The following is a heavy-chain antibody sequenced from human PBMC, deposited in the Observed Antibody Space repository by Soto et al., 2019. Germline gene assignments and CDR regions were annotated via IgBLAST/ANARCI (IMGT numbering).Heavy chain of an antibody. CDR2: IYHSGST. CDR3: ARVPGP. V-gene: IGHV4-59*12. Sequence: SETLSLTCTVSGGSISSYYWNWIRQPPGKGLEWIGYIYHSGSTYYNPSLKSRVTISVDRSKNQFSLKLSSVTAADTAVYYCARVPGPWGQGTLVTVS. CDR1: GGSISSYY. D-gene: IGHD3-10*01. J-gene: IGHJ5*02.